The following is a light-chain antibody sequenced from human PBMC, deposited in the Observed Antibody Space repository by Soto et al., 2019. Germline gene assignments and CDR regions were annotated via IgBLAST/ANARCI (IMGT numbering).Light chain of an antibody. V-gene: IGKV3-15*01. Sequence: IVMTQSPATLSVSPGERATLSCRASQNIYSNVAWYQQRPGQAPRLLIYRASTRATGIPARFSGSGSGTEFTLIISSLQSEDFTVYSCQQYNNWPLFGQGTKVDIK. CDR1: QNIYSN. CDR2: RAS. J-gene: IGKJ1*01. CDR3: QQYNNWPL.